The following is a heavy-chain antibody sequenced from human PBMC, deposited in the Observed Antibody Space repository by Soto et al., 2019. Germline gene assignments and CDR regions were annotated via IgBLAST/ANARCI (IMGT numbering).Heavy chain of an antibody. Sequence: QVHLVQSGAEVKKPGASVKVSCKGSGYAFTTYGITWVRQAPGQGLEWMGWISAHNGNTNYAQKLQGRVTVTRDTSPRTAYMELRSLRSDDTAVYYCARGRYGDSWGQGALVTVSS. CDR2: ISAHNGNT. CDR3: ARGRYGDS. J-gene: IGHJ4*02. V-gene: IGHV1-18*01. D-gene: IGHD1-1*01. CDR1: GYAFTTYG.